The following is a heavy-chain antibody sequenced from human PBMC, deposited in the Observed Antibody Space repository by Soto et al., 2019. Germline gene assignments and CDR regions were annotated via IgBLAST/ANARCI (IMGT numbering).Heavy chain of an antibody. D-gene: IGHD1-26*01. CDR1: GGSISSGGYY. J-gene: IGHJ6*02. V-gene: IGHV4-31*03. Sequence: SSETLSLTCTVSGGSISSGGYYWNWIRQHPGKGLEWIGYIYYSGSTYYNPSLESRLTISVDTSKNQFSLKLTSVTAADTALYYCGSDNVGPRSGGGMDVWGQGTTVTVSS. CDR3: GSDNVGPRSGGGMDV. CDR2: IYYSGST.